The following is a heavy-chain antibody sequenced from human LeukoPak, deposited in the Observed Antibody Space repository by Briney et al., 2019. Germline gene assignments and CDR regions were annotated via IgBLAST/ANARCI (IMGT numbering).Heavy chain of an antibody. V-gene: IGHV3-48*01. Sequence: GGSLRLSCAASGFTFSRYSMNWVRQAPGKGLEWVSYISSSGSTIYYADSVKGRFTISRDNSRNTLYLQMNSLRAEDTAVYYCARVRFLEWLFDYWGQGTLVTVSS. J-gene: IGHJ4*02. CDR1: GFTFSRYS. D-gene: IGHD3-3*01. CDR2: ISSSGSTI. CDR3: ARVRFLEWLFDY.